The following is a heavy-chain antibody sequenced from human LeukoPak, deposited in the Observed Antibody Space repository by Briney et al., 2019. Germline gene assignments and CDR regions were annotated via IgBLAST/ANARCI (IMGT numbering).Heavy chain of an antibody. Sequence: PSETLSLTCTVSGYSISSGYYWGWIRQPPGKGLEWIGTIYHTGSTYYNPSLKSRVTISVDTSKNQFSLKLTSVTAADTAVYYCAGDSDVAPNYWGQGTLVTVSS. CDR3: AGDSDVAPNY. CDR2: IYHTGST. J-gene: IGHJ4*02. V-gene: IGHV4-38-2*02. CDR1: GYSISSGYY. D-gene: IGHD3-10*01.